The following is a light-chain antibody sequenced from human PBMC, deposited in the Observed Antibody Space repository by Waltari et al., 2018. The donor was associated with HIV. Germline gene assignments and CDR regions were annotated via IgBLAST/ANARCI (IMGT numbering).Light chain of an antibody. CDR3: QQRGNWPPAAT. Sequence: EIVLTQSPATLSLSPGEKATLSCRASQTLRSYLAWYQQKPGQPPRLRIYDASNRATGVPARFSGSGSGTDFTLTISSLEPEDFAVYYCQQRGNWPPAATFGGGTRVEIK. V-gene: IGKV3-11*01. CDR2: DAS. CDR1: QTLRSY. J-gene: IGKJ4*01.